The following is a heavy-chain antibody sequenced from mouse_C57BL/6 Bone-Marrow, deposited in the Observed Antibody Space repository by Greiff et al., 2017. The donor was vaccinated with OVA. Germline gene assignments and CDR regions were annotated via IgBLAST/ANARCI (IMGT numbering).Heavy chain of an antibody. CDR2: ISNGGGST. CDR3: ATGFAY. Sequence: EVMLVESGGGLVQPGGSLKLSCAASGFTFSDYYMYWVRQTPEKRLEWVAYISNGGGSTYYPDTVKGRFTISRDNAKNTLYLQMSRLKSEDTAMYYCATGFAYWGQGTLVTVSA. V-gene: IGHV5-12*01. CDR1: GFTFSDYY. J-gene: IGHJ3*01.